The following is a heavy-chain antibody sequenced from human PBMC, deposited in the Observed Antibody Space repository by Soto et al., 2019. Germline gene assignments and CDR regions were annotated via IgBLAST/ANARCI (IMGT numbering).Heavy chain of an antibody. CDR2: VYHTGST. CDR1: GGSVSSGTYS. V-gene: IGHV4-39*02. D-gene: IGHD3-10*01. CDR3: VRAYGLFDF. J-gene: IGHJ4*02. Sequence: LSLTCSVSGGSVSSGTYSWGWIRQTPGKGLEWIGNVYHTGSTYYNPSLKSRLTIPLDASKNRLSLSLTSVTATDTAVYYCVRAYGLFDFWGQGILVTVSS.